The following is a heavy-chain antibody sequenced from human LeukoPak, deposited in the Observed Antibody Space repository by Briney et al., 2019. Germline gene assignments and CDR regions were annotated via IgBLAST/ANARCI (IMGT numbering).Heavy chain of an antibody. CDR1: GYTFTNYY. CDR2: INPSGDST. CDR3: ARGYSSSYRIDY. J-gene: IGHJ4*01. V-gene: IGHV1-46*01. D-gene: IGHD6-19*01. Sequence: ASVKVSCKASGYTFTNYYMHWVRQAPGQGLEWMGVINPSGDSTRYEQKFQDRVTMTRETSTRTVYMELSSLRSEDTAVYYCARGYSSSYRIDYWGQGNPVTVSS.